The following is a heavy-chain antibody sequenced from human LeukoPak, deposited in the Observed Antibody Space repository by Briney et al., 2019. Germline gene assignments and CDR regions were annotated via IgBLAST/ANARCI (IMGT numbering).Heavy chain of an antibody. D-gene: IGHD3-22*01. CDR1: GGSISSYY. CDR3: ARDRGGSGYYSDAFDI. CDR2: IYYSGYT. V-gene: IGHV4-59*12. Sequence: SETLSLTCTVSGGSISSYYWSWIRQPPGKGLEWIGYIYYSGYTNYNPSLKSRVTISVDKSKNQFSLKLSSVTAADTAVYYCARDRGGSGYYSDAFDIWGQGTMVTVSS. J-gene: IGHJ3*02.